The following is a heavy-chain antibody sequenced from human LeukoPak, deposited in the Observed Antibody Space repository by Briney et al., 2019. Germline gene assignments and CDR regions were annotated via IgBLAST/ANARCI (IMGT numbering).Heavy chain of an antibody. J-gene: IGHJ4*02. V-gene: IGHV1-58*02. Sequence: ASVKASCKASGYTFTSYGISWVRQAPGQGLEWIGWIVVGSGNTNYAQKFQERVTITRDMSTSTAYMELTSLRSEDTAVYYCAAAKDRHDYGDFQQFDYWGQGTLVTVSS. CDR2: IVVGSGNT. CDR1: GYTFTSYG. CDR3: AAAKDRHDYGDFQQFDY. D-gene: IGHD4-17*01.